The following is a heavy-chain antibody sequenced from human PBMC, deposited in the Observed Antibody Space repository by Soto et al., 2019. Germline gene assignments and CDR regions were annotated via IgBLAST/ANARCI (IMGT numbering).Heavy chain of an antibody. CDR3: AHRRTGDLIDY. CDR1: GFSLTTRGVG. D-gene: IGHD2-21*01. V-gene: IGHV2-5*02. Sequence: QITLKESGPALVKPTQTLTLTCTFSGFSLTTRGVGVGWIRQPPRKALEWLALIYWDDDRRYSPSLKSRLTITKDPSKNQVVLTMTNMGPVDTATYFCAHRRTGDLIDYLGQGTLVTVSS. CDR2: IYWDDDR. J-gene: IGHJ4*02.